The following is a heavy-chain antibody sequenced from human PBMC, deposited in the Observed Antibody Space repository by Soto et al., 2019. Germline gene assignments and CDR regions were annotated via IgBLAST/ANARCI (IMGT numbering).Heavy chain of an antibody. J-gene: IGHJ6*03. Sequence: ASVKVSCKASGYTFTSYYMHWVRQAPGQGLEWMGIINPSGGSTSYAQKFQGRVTMTRDTSTSTVYMELSSLRSEDTAVYYCASVDTAMGKGYYYMDVWGKGTTVTVSS. D-gene: IGHD5-18*01. CDR1: GYTFTSYY. CDR3: ASVDTAMGKGYYYMDV. V-gene: IGHV1-46*03. CDR2: INPSGGST.